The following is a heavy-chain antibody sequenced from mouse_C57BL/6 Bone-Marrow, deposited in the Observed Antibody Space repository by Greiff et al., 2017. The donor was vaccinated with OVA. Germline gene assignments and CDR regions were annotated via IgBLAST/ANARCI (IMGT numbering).Heavy chain of an antibody. CDR1: GYTFTDYE. Sequence: QVQLQQSGAELVRPGASVTLSCKASGYTFTDYEMHWVKQTPVHGLEWIGAIDPETGGTAYNQKFKGKAILTADKSSSPAYMELRSLTSEDSAVYYCTRETNYDGSSYDYWGQGTTLTVSS. CDR3: TRETNYDGSSYDY. J-gene: IGHJ2*01. V-gene: IGHV1-15*01. CDR2: IDPETGGT. D-gene: IGHD1-1*01.